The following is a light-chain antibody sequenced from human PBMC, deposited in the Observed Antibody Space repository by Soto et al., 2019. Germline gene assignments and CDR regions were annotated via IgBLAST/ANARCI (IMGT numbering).Light chain of an antibody. CDR2: DAS. CDR3: QQYNSYPWT. V-gene: IGKV1-5*01. Sequence: DIQMTQSPSTLSASVGDRVIITCRAGQAISSWLAWYQQKPGKAPKLLIYDASNLESGVPSRFSGSGSGTEFTLTISSLQTDDFATYYCQQYNSYPWTFGQGTKVDIK. CDR1: QAISSW. J-gene: IGKJ1*01.